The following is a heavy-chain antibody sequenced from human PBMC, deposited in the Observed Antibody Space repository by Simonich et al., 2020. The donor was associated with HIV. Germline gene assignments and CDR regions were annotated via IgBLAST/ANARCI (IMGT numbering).Heavy chain of an antibody. V-gene: IGHV4-34*01. CDR1: GWSFSGNY. CDR3: ARGRLYPKYYFDY. Sequence: QVQLQQWGAGLLKPSETLSLTFAIYGWSFSGNYWSGIRQPPGKGLAWIWEINHIGSTKYNPSPKMRVTISVDPSKNQFSLNRGSVTAADTAVYYCARGRLYPKYYFDYWGQGTLVTVSS. CDR2: INHIGST. J-gene: IGHJ4*02. D-gene: IGHD2-2*02.